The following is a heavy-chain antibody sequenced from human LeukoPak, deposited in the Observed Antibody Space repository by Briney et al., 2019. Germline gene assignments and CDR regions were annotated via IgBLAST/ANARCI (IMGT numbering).Heavy chain of an antibody. Sequence: ASVKVSCKASGYTFTSYDINWVRQATGQGLEWMGWMNPNSGNTGYAQKFQGRVTITRNTSISTAYMELSSLRSEDTAVYYCARGFVVVPGRKNWFDPWGQGTLVTVPS. CDR2: MNPNSGNT. D-gene: IGHD2-2*01. V-gene: IGHV1-8*03. J-gene: IGHJ5*02. CDR1: GYTFTSYD. CDR3: ARGFVVVPGRKNWFDP.